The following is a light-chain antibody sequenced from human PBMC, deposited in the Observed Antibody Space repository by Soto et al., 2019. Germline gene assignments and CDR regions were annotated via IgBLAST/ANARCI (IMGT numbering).Light chain of an antibody. J-gene: IGKJ2*01. Sequence: EIVLTQSPGTLSLSPGERATLSCRASQTISTMNLAWYQQKPGQAPRLLIYGASTRATGIPARFSGSGSGTEFTLTISSLQSEDFAVYYCQQYNNWPPYTFGQGTKLEIK. V-gene: IGKV3-15*01. CDR2: GAS. CDR1: QTISTMN. CDR3: QQYNNWPPYT.